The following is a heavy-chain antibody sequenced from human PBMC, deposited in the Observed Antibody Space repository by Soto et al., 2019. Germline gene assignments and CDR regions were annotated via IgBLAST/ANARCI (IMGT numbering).Heavy chain of an antibody. J-gene: IGHJ4*02. CDR3: AKDKVGGTYFPGLDY. CDR2: ITRDSGNK. Sequence: RRLSCAASGFRFDEHAMHWVRQAPGKGLEWVSGITRDSGNKGYADSVKGRFIVSRDNAKNSLYLQMNSLRPDDTALYYCAKDKVGGTYFPGLDYWGQGDLVPVSS. CDR1: GFRFDEHA. D-gene: IGHD1-26*01. V-gene: IGHV3-9*01.